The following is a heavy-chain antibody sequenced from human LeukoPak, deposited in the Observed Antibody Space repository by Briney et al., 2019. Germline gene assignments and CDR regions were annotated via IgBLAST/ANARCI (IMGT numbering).Heavy chain of an antibody. V-gene: IGHV3-49*03. J-gene: IGHJ4*02. D-gene: IGHD3-3*01. CDR3: TRDPVWSGYQTDY. Sequence: PGGSLRLSCTASGFTFGDYAMSWFRQAPGKGLEWVGFIRSKAYGGTTEYAASVKGRFTISRDDSKSIAYLQMNSLKTEDTTVYYCTRDPVWSGYQTDYWGQGTLVTVSS. CDR2: IRSKAYGGTT. CDR1: GFTFGDYA.